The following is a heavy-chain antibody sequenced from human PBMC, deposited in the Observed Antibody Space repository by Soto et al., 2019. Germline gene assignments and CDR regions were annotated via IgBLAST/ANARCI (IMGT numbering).Heavy chain of an antibody. CDR2: MNPSSGNT. J-gene: IGHJ6*03. V-gene: IGHV1-8*01. CDR3: AKNADFFHYHMDV. CDR1: GVTFGNYE. Sequence: QVLLMQSGAEVRKPGASVTVSCEASGVTFGNYEINWVRQASGQGLEWMGWMNPSSGNTGYAQKFQGRVTMTRITSTNTAYMELRSLTSEDTAVYYCAKNADFFHYHMDVWGEGTTVTVSS.